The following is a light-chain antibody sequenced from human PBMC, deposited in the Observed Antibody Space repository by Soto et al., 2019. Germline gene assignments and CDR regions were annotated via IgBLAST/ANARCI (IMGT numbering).Light chain of an antibody. Sequence: QSVLTQPPSASGTPGQTVIISCSGSSSNIGSNTVNWYQQLPGTAPKLLIFSNSQRPSGVPDRFSGSRSDTSASLPITGVQSEDEAHYYCAAWDDGLNALVFGGGTKVTVL. CDR2: SNS. V-gene: IGLV1-44*01. CDR1: SSNIGSNT. CDR3: AAWDDGLNALV. J-gene: IGLJ2*01.